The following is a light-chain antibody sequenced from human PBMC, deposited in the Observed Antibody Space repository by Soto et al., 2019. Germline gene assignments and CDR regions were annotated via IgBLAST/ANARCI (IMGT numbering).Light chain of an antibody. Sequence: EIVLTQSPATLSSFPGASVTLSGRASQAVNTRLAWYQHKPGQAPRLLIYLTSNRAAGIPARFSGSGSGTDFTLTISDVEPEEFAVYYCHQRQSWPRTVGQGTKVDIK. CDR1: QAVNTR. CDR3: HQRQSWPRT. CDR2: LTS. J-gene: IGKJ1*01. V-gene: IGKV3-11*01.